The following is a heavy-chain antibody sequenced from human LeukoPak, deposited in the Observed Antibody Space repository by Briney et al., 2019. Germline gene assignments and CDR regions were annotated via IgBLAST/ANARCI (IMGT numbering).Heavy chain of an antibody. V-gene: IGHV4-39*01. CDR3: ARGLGYCSGGSCYIRMNDY. J-gene: IGHJ4*02. D-gene: IGHD2-15*01. CDR1: GGSISSSSHY. CDR2: IYYSGST. Sequence: KPSETLSLTCTVSGGSISSSSHYWGWIRQPPGKGLEWIGSIYYSGSTYYNPSLKSRVTISVDTSQNQFSLKLSSVTAADTAVYYCARGLGYCSGGSCYIRMNDYWGQGTLVTVSS.